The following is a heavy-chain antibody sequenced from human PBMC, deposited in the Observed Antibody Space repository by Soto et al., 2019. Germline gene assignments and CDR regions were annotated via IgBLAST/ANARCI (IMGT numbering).Heavy chain of an antibody. CDR3: ARVGAIAARPFVFDY. J-gene: IGHJ4*02. D-gene: IGHD6-6*01. CDR2: IYYSGST. V-gene: IGHV4-31*03. Sequence: SETLSLTCTVSGGSISSGGYYWSWIRQHPGKGLEWIGYIYYSGSTYYNPSLESRVTISVDTSKNQFSLKLSSVTAADTAVYYCARVGAIAARPFVFDYWGQGTLVTVSS. CDR1: GGSISSGGYY.